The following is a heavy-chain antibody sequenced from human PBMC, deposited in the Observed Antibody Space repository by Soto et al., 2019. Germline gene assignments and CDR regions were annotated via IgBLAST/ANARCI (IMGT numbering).Heavy chain of an antibody. V-gene: IGHV3-21*01. Sequence: GGSLRLSCAASGFTFSSYSMNWVRQAPGKGLEWVSSISGSGNYTHYADFLRGRFTISRDNAKTSLYLQMNSLRAEDTAVYYCAREGINNYNEYYFDPWGQGTLVTSPQ. CDR2: ISGSGNYT. J-gene: IGHJ5*02. CDR1: GFTFSSYS. D-gene: IGHD4-4*01. CDR3: AREGINNYNEYYFDP.